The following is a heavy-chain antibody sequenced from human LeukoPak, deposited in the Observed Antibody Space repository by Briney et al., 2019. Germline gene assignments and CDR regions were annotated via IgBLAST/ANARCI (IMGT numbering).Heavy chain of an antibody. Sequence: GASVKVSCKASGYTFTAYYMHWVRQAPGHGLEWMGIINRSAGSTTYAQKFQGRVAMTRDTSTSTVYMELSSLRSEDTAVYYCARDRRYNDYDYCFDSWGQGTLVTVSS. CDR1: GYTFTAYY. CDR3: ARDRRYNDYDYCFDS. CDR2: INRSAGST. J-gene: IGHJ4*02. V-gene: IGHV1-46*01. D-gene: IGHD5-12*01.